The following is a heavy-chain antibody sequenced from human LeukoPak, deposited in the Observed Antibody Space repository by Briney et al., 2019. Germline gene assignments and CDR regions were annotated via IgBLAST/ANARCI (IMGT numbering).Heavy chain of an antibody. V-gene: IGHV4-59*01. CDR3: ARTSKDDYGDSDYYYYYYMDV. CDR2: IYNSGST. D-gene: IGHD4-17*01. CDR1: GGSISSYY. J-gene: IGHJ6*03. Sequence: ASETLSLTCTVSGGSISSYYWSWIRQPPGKGLEWIGYIYNSGSTNYNPSLKSRVTISVDTSKNQFSLKLSSVTAADTAVYYCARTSKDDYGDSDYYYYYYMDVWGKGTTVTVSS.